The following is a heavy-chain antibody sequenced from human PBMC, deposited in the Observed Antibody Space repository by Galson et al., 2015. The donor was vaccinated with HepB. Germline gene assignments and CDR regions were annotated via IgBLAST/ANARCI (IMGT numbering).Heavy chain of an antibody. CDR3: ARGSCSSTGCYNAVNYYYYYHFMDV. J-gene: IGHJ6*03. V-gene: IGHV3-33*01. D-gene: IGHD2-2*02. CDR2: IWYDGNNK. Sequence: SLRLSCAASGFTFSSYGMHWVRQAPGKGLEWVAVIWYDGNNKYYADSVKGRFTISRDNSKNTLYLQMNSLRAEDAAVYYCARGSCSSTGCYNAVNYYYYYHFMDVWGKGTTVTVSS. CDR1: GFTFSSYG.